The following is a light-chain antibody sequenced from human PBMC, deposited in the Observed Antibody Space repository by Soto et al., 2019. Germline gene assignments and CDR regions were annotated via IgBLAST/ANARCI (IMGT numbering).Light chain of an antibody. CDR3: QQCATAPLT. Sequence: EIVLTQSPGTLSLSPGERATLSCRASQTVSKNYLAWYQHKPGQPPRLLIYDASDRATGVPDMFSGSGSGTDFTLTISSLEPEDSAVYYCQQCATAPLTFGQGTKVEIK. CDR2: DAS. J-gene: IGKJ1*01. V-gene: IGKV3-20*01. CDR1: QTVSKNY.